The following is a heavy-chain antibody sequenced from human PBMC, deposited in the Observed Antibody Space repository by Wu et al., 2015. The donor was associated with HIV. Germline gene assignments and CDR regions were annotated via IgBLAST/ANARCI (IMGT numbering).Heavy chain of an antibody. V-gene: IGHV1-2*02. Sequence: QVQLVQSGAEVKKPGSSVKVSCKASGGTFSNYAVSWVRQAPGQGLEWMGWIRPDSGATNYAEKFEDRVTMTRDASISTAYMQLNRLRSDDTAVYYCAREGNAYYGSPTFDYWGQGTLVTVSS. J-gene: IGHJ4*02. CDR2: IRPDSGAT. D-gene: IGHD3-10*01. CDR3: AREGNAYYGSPTFDY. CDR1: GGTFSNYA.